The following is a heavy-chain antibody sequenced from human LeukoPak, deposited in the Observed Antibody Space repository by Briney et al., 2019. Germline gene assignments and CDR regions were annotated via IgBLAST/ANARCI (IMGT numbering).Heavy chain of an antibody. D-gene: IGHD2-21*02. CDR1: GYTFTSYA. Sequence: ASVKVSCKASGYTFTSYAMHWVRQAPGQRLEWMGWINAGNGNTKYSQKFQGRVTITRDTSASTAYMELSSLRSEDTAVYYCARDLVAYCGGDCYNAPDYWGQGTLVTVSS. CDR3: ARDLVAYCGGDCYNAPDY. V-gene: IGHV1-3*01. J-gene: IGHJ4*02. CDR2: INAGNGNT.